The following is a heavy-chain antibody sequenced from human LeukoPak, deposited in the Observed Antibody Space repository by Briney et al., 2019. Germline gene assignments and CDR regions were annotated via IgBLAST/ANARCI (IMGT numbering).Heavy chain of an antibody. Sequence: GASVKVSCRASGYRFTSYVISWVRQAPGQGLQWMGVISTYTGNTNYAQSFQDRVTMTTDTSTSTVYMELRSLTSDDTAVYYCARDQKSGLEVLWRYWGQGTLVTVSS. D-gene: IGHD3-3*01. J-gene: IGHJ4*02. CDR3: ARDQKSGLEVLWRY. CDR2: ISTYTGNT. CDR1: GYRFTSYV. V-gene: IGHV1-18*04.